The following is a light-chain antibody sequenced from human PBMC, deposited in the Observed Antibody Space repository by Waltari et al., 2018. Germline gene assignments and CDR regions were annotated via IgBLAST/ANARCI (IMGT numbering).Light chain of an antibody. J-gene: IGLJ3*02. CDR2: EVS. CDR1: SSDVGGYNY. Sequence: QSALTQPPSASGSPGQSVTISCTGTSSDVGGYNYVSWSQKHPGKVPKLLIYEVSKRPAGVPDRFSGSRSGNTASLTVSGLQAEDEADYYCMSYAGSNTWVFGGGTKLTVL. CDR3: MSYAGSNTWV. V-gene: IGLV2-8*01.